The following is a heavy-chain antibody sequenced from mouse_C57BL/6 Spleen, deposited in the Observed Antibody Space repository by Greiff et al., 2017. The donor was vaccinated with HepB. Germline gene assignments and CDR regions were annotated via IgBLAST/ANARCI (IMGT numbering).Heavy chain of an antibody. Sequence: VQLQQSGAELVKPGASVKISCKASGYAFSSYWLNWVNQRPGKGLEWFGQIYPGDGDTNYNGKFKGQATMTADKSYSTVYMQLSSLTSEDSAVYFCARSDYGKGFAYWGQGTLVTVSA. D-gene: IGHD1-1*01. CDR2: IYPGDGDT. CDR1: GYAFSSYW. CDR3: ARSDYGKGFAY. J-gene: IGHJ3*01. V-gene: IGHV1-80*01.